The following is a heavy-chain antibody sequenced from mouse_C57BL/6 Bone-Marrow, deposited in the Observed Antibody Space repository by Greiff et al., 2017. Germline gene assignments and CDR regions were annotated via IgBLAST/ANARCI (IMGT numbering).Heavy chain of an antibody. Sequence: VQLKQPGAELVMPGASVKLSCKASGYTFTSYWMHWVKQRPGQGLEWIGEIDPSDSYTNYNQKFKGKSTLTVDKSSSTAYMQLSSLTSEDSAVYYCARSSWFAYWGQGTLVTVSA. CDR1: GYTFTSYW. CDR2: IDPSDSYT. CDR3: ARSSWFAY. J-gene: IGHJ3*01. V-gene: IGHV1-69*01.